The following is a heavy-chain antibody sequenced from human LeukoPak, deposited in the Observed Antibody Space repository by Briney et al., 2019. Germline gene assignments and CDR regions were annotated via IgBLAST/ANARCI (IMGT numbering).Heavy chain of an antibody. CDR1: GGSMSSHY. CDR2: IYDCGST. J-gene: IGHJ5*02. CDR3: ARDLGRDYGDYVFDP. D-gene: IGHD4-17*01. Sequence: SETLSLTCTVSGGSMSSHYWNWIRQSPGKGLEWIGYIYDCGSTNYNPSLKNRVTISVDTSKNQFSLKLSSVTAADTALYYCARDLGRDYGDYVFDPWGQGTLVIVSS. V-gene: IGHV4-59*11.